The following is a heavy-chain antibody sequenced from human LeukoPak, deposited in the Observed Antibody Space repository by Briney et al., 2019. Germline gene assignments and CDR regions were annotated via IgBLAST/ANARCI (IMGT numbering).Heavy chain of an antibody. Sequence: GASVKVSCKASGHTFTSYGISWVRQAPGQGLEWMGWISAYNGNTNYAQRLQGRVTMTTDTSTSTAYMELRSLRSDDTAVYYCARDRDYGDYNTQDLFVYWGQGTLVTVSS. J-gene: IGHJ4*02. V-gene: IGHV1-18*01. CDR1: GHTFTSYG. CDR3: ARDRDYGDYNTQDLFVY. CDR2: ISAYNGNT. D-gene: IGHD4-17*01.